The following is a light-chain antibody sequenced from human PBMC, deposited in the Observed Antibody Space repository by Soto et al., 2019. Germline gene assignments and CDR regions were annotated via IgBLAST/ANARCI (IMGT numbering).Light chain of an antibody. CDR2: NVS. Sequence: QSALTQPASVSGSPGQSITISCTGTSSDVGGYNYVSWYQQHPGKAPKLMIYNVSNRPSGVSNRFSGSKSGNTASLTISGLQAEDDGHYYCSSFTSTNPVLFGGGTKLTVL. CDR1: SSDVGGYNY. CDR3: SSFTSTNPVL. V-gene: IGLV2-14*01. J-gene: IGLJ2*01.